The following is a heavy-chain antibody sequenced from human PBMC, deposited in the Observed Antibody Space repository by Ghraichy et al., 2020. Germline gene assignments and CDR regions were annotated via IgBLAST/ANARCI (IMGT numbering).Heavy chain of an antibody. CDR1: EYFAYYW. CDR3: ARPSGADGDRHLDY. Sequence: GESLNISCRVSEYFAYYWLAWVRQMPGKGLEWVGIIYPGNSEIRYSPSFQGHVVISADKSISTAYLQWNSLKVSDSAMYFCARPSGADGDRHLDYWAQGTRVTV. CDR2: IYPGNSEI. D-gene: IGHD1-26*01. V-gene: IGHV5-51*01. J-gene: IGHJ4*02.